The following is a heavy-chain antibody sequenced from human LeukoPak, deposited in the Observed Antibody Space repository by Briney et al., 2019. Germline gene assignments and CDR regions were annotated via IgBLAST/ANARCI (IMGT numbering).Heavy chain of an antibody. CDR1: GFTFTTYG. CDR2: ISSSSSYI. Sequence: GGSLRLSCAASGFTFTTYGIHWVRQAPGKGLEWVSSISSSSSYIYYADSVKGRFTISRDNAENSLYLQMNSLRAEDTAVYYCARDEEYCSSTSCYKNWYFDLWGRGTLVTVSS. J-gene: IGHJ2*01. CDR3: ARDEEYCSSTSCYKNWYFDL. D-gene: IGHD2-2*02. V-gene: IGHV3-21*01.